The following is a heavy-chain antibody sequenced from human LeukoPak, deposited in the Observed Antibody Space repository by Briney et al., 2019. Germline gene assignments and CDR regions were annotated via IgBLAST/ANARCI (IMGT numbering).Heavy chain of an antibody. Sequence: SETLSLTCTVSGGSISSYYWSWIRQPAGKGLEWIGRIYTSGSTNFNPSLKSRVTMPVDTSKNQFSLKLSSVTAADTAVYYCARGSASSGPNYFDYWGQGTLVTVSS. D-gene: IGHD3-22*01. CDR2: IYTSGST. CDR3: ARGSASSGPNYFDY. V-gene: IGHV4-4*07. J-gene: IGHJ4*02. CDR1: GGSISSYY.